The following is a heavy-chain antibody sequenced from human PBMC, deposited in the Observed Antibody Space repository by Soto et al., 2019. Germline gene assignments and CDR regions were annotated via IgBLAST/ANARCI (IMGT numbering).Heavy chain of an antibody. Sequence: SVTLCLTWTVSCGYISNSTGCWGRISQPTGKGLEWIGNIYYTGSTYYNPSLRGRVIISVDTSKNQFSLKLSSVTAADTAVYYCAQSRSGSGNWFDPWRQGTLVIGSS. CDR2: IYYTGST. D-gene: IGHD2-15*01. V-gene: IGHV4-39*01. J-gene: IGHJ5*02. CDR1: CGYISNSTGC. CDR3: AQSRSGSGNWFDP.